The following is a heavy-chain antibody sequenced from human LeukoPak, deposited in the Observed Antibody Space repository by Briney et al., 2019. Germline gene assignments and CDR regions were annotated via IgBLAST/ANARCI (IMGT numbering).Heavy chain of an antibody. J-gene: IGHJ3*02. CDR2: IWYDGSNK. Sequence: GRSLRLSCAASGFAFSSYGMHWVRQAPGKGLEWVAVIWYDGSNKYYADSVKGRFTISRDNSKNTLYLQMNSLRAEDTAVYYCARSRNYDSGSYAFDIWGQGTMVTVSS. CDR3: ARSRNYDSGSYAFDI. CDR1: GFAFSSYG. V-gene: IGHV3-33*01. D-gene: IGHD3-10*01.